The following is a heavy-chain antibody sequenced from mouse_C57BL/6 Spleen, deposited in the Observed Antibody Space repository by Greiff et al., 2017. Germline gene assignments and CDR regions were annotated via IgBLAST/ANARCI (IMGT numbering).Heavy chain of an antibody. CDR3: ARMGFYSNYYFDY. J-gene: IGHJ2*01. CDR1: GYTFTDYY. CDR2: IYPGSGNT. Sequence: VQVVESGAELVRPGASVKLSCKASGYTFTDYYINWVKQRPGQGLEWIARIYPGSGNTYYNEKFKGKATLTAEKSSSTAYMQLSSLTSEDSAVYFCARMGFYSNYYFDYWGQGTTLTVSS. D-gene: IGHD2-5*01. V-gene: IGHV1-76*01.